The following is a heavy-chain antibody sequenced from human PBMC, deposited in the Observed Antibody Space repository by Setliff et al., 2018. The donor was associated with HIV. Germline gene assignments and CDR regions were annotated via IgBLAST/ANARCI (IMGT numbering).Heavy chain of an antibody. CDR1: GGSISSHY. J-gene: IGHJ4*02. CDR2: IYSSGTT. V-gene: IGHV4-59*11. D-gene: IGHD2-15*01. CDR3: VVYFGGNGGRGL. Sequence: SETLSLTCTVSGGSISSHYWSWIRQPPGKNMEWIASIYSSGTTNYNPSLRSRVIISVDTPRNQFSLRVTSVTAADTAHYFCVVYFGGNGGRGLWGQGTLVTVSS.